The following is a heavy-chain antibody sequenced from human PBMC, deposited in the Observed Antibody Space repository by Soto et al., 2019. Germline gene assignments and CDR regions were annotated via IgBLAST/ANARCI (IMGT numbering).Heavy chain of an antibody. V-gene: IGHV3-23*01. CDR3: AKRGSSSWGATRNYYYYYMDV. Sequence: PGGSLRLSCAASGFTFSSYAMSWVRQAPGKGLEWVSAISGSGGSTYYADSVKGRFTISRDNSKNTLYLQMNSLRAEDTAVYYCAKRGSSSWGATRNYYYYYMDVWGKETTFTVS. CDR2: ISGSGGST. CDR1: GFTFSSYA. D-gene: IGHD6-6*01. J-gene: IGHJ6*03.